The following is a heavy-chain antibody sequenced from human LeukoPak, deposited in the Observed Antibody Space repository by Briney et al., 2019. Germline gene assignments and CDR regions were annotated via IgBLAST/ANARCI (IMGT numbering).Heavy chain of an antibody. Sequence: SETLSLTCTVSGGSIRSYYWNWIRQPAGKGLEWIGRIYTSGSTNYNPSLKSRLTMSVDTSKNQFSLQLNSVTAADTAMYYCARCAFDGDEFDHWGQGTLVAVSS. CDR3: ARCAFDGDEFDH. CDR1: GGSIRSYY. CDR2: IYTSGST. V-gene: IGHV4-4*07. J-gene: IGHJ4*02. D-gene: IGHD3-3*02.